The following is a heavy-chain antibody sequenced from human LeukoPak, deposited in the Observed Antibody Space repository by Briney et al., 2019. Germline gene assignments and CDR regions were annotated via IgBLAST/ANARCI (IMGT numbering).Heavy chain of an antibody. J-gene: IGHJ4*02. D-gene: IGHD6-13*01. CDR1: GFSFSSYG. CDR3: AKDRDAAAFY. CDR2: IRYDESDK. Sequence: GGSLRLSCAASGFSFSSYGLHWVRQAPGKGLEWVAFIRYDESDKYYADSVKGRFYISRDNSKNTLNLQMNSLRGEDTAVYYCAKDRDAAAFYWGQGTLVTVSS. V-gene: IGHV3-30*02.